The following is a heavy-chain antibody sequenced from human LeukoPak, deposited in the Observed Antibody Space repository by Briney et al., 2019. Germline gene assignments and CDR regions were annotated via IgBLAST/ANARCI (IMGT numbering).Heavy chain of an antibody. Sequence: PSETLSLTCAVYGGSFSGYYWSWIRQPPGKGLEWIGEINHSGSTNYNPSLKSRVTISVDTSKNQFSPKLSSVTAADTAVYYCARGPGRYCSGGSCYPPDYWGQGTLVTVSS. CDR3: ARGPGRYCSGGSCYPPDY. V-gene: IGHV4-34*01. D-gene: IGHD2-15*01. J-gene: IGHJ4*02. CDR1: GGSFSGYY. CDR2: INHSGST.